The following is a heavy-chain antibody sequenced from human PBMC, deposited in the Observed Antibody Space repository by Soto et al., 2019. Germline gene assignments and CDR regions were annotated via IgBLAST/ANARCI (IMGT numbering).Heavy chain of an antibody. D-gene: IGHD1-26*01. J-gene: IGHJ4*02. CDR2: ISYDGSNK. Sequence: PGGSLRLSCAASGFTFSSYGMHWVRQAPGKGLEWVAVISYDGSNKYYADSVKGRFTISRDNSKNTLYLQMNSLRAEDTAVYYCAKESVGATRQGYYFDYWGQGTLVTVSS. CDR3: AKESVGATRQGYYFDY. V-gene: IGHV3-30*18. CDR1: GFTFSSYG.